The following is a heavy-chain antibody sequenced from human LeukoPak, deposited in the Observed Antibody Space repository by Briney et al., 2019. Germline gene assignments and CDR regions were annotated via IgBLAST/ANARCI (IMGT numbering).Heavy chain of an antibody. CDR3: ARQQSDYYGSGSYPFDY. D-gene: IGHD3-10*01. CDR2: INHSGST. J-gene: IGHJ4*02. Sequence: PSETLSLTCAVYGGSFSGYYWSWIRQPPGKGLEWIGEINHSGSTNYNPSLKSRVTISVDTSKNQFSLKLSSVTAADTAVYYCARQQSDYYGSGSYPFDYWGQGTLVTVSS. V-gene: IGHV4-34*01. CDR1: GGSFSGYY.